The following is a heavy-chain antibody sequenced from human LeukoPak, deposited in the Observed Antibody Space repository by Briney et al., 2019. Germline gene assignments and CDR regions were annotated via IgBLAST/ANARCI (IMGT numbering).Heavy chain of an antibody. V-gene: IGHV3-23*01. Sequence: GGSLRLSCAASGFTFRSYAMSWVRQAPGKGLEWVSGISVSGSTYYADSVKGRFTISRDNSKNTLYLQMNSLRAEDTAVYFCARGGLSIMGYWGQGTLVTVSS. D-gene: IGHD2/OR15-2a*01. CDR1: GFTFRSYA. CDR2: ISVSGST. J-gene: IGHJ4*02. CDR3: ARGGLSIMGY.